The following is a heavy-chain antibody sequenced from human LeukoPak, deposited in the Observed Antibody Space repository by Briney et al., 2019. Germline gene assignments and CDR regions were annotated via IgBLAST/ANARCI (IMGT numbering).Heavy chain of an antibody. CDR1: GFTFRTYW. CDR2: IHPEESEK. Sequence: GESLRLSCAASGFTFRTYWMAWVRQAPGRGPEWMASIHPEESEKYFVDSVRGRFTISRDNAKNSLYLQMNSLRAEDTAVYYCARDQGPITIFGVVITTYLDYWGQGTLVTVSS. V-gene: IGHV3-7*01. J-gene: IGHJ4*02. D-gene: IGHD3-3*01. CDR3: ARDQGPITIFGVVITTYLDY.